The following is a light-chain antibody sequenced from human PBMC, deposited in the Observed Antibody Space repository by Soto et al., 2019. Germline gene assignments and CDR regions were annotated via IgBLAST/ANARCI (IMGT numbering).Light chain of an antibody. CDR1: SSDVGSYNL. CDR3: CSYAGSSTFYV. CDR2: EVS. V-gene: IGLV2-23*02. J-gene: IGLJ1*01. Sequence: QSALTQPASVSGSPGQSITISCTGTSSDVGSYNLVSWYQQHPGKAPKLMIYEVSKRPSGVSNRFSGSKSGNTASVTISGLQAEDEADYYCCSYAGSSTFYVFGTGTKVTVL.